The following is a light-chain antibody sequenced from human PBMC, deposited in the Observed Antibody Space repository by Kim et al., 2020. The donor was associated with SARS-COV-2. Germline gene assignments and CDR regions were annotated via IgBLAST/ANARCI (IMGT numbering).Light chain of an antibody. CDR2: EAS. CDR1: QSISSW. Sequence: DIQMTQSPSTLSASVGDRVTITCRASQSISSWLAWYQQKPGKAPKLLIYEASSLEIGVPSRFSGSGSGTEFTLTISSLQPDDFATYYCQQYDTYWTFGQGTKVDIK. V-gene: IGKV1-5*03. CDR3: QQYDTYWT. J-gene: IGKJ1*01.